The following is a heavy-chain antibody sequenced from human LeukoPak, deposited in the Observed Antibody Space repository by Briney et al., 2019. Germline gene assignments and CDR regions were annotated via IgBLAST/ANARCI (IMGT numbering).Heavy chain of an antibody. CDR1: GFTFSSYA. D-gene: IGHD3-22*01. V-gene: IGHV3-23*01. Sequence: GGSLRLSCAAPGFTFSSYAMSWVRQAPGKGLEWVSAISGSGGSTYYADSVKGRFTISRDNSKNTLYLQMNSLRAEDTAVYYCAKVPTHYYDSSGYYYYYGMDVWGQGTTVTVSS. CDR3: AKVPTHYYDSSGYYYYYGMDV. CDR2: ISGSGGST. J-gene: IGHJ6*02.